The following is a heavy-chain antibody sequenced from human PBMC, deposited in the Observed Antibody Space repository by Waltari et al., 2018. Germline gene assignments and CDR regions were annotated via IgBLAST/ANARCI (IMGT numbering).Heavy chain of an antibody. Sequence: QVQLVQSGAEVKKPGSSVKVSCKASGGTFSSYAISWVRQAPGQGLEWMGGIIPILGIANYAQKFQGRVTIIADEATSTAYMELSSLRSEDTAVYYCASSYYYDSSGTGDYYYMDVWGKGTTVTVSS. CDR3: ASSYYYDSSGTGDYYYMDV. CDR1: GGTFSSYA. D-gene: IGHD3-22*01. J-gene: IGHJ6*03. V-gene: IGHV1-69*04. CDR2: IIPILGIA.